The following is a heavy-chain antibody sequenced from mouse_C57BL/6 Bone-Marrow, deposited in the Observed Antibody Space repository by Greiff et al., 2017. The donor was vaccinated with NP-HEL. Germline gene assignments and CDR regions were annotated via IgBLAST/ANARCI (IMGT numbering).Heavy chain of an antibody. CDR1: GFTFTDYY. CDR3: ARYARYGSSLDY. D-gene: IGHD1-1*01. CDR2: IRNKANGYTT. Sequence: EVMLVESGGGLVQPGGSLSLSCAASGFTFTDYYMSWVRQPPGTALEWLGFIRNKANGYTTEYSASVKGRFTISRDNSQSILYLKMNALRAEDSATYYCARYARYGSSLDYWGQGTSVTVSS. V-gene: IGHV7-3*01. J-gene: IGHJ4*01.